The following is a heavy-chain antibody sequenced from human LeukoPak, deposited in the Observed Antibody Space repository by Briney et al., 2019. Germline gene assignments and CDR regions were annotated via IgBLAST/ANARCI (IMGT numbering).Heavy chain of an antibody. V-gene: IGHV4-39*02. Sequence: TPSETLSLTCTVSGGSISSSSYYWGWIRQPPGKGLEWIGSIYYSGSTYYNPSLKSRVTISVDTSKNQFSLKLSSVTAADTAVYYCARDYGGNFRGDAFDIWGQGTMVTVSS. CDR1: GGSISSSSYY. CDR2: IYYSGST. J-gene: IGHJ3*02. CDR3: ARDYGGNFRGDAFDI. D-gene: IGHD4-23*01.